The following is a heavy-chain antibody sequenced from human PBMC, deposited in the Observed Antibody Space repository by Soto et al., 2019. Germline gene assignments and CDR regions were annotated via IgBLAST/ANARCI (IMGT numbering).Heavy chain of an antibody. CDR1: GGTFNIYS. V-gene: IGHV1-69*01. D-gene: IGHD3-22*01. J-gene: IGHJ4*02. CDR3: ARGASTHYYDSSGYYKGPPDY. Sequence: QVQLVQSGADVKKPGSSVKVSCKASGGTFNIYSISWVRQAPGQGLGWMGGIIPLFGTAYYAQEFQGRVTITADESTSTAYMELSSLRSEDTAVYFCARGASTHYYDSSGYYKGPPDYWGQGTLVTVSS. CDR2: IIPLFGTA.